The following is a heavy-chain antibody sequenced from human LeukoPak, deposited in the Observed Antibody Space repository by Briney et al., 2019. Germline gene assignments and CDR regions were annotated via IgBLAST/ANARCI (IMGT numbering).Heavy chain of an antibody. J-gene: IGHJ5*02. CDR1: KFYFSTYD. Sequence: GGSLRLSCTASKFYFSTYDMNWVRQVPGKGLEWVSYIDSSASTTYYAGSVQGRFTVSRDNAKNSLYLQMTSLRVEDTALYHCVRVLSGSWDWFDPWGQGTLVTVSS. D-gene: IGHD3-22*01. CDR3: VRVLSGSWDWFDP. CDR2: IDSSASTT. V-gene: IGHV3-48*04.